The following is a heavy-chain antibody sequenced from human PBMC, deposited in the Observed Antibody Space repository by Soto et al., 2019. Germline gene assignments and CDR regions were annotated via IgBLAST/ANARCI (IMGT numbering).Heavy chain of an antibody. CDR1: GFTFSDYY. J-gene: IGHJ4*02. D-gene: IGHD2-15*01. CDR3: ARDERYCSGGSCYPDY. CDR2: ISSSGSTI. Sequence: GGSLRLSCAASGFTFSDYYMSWIRQAPGKGLEWVSYISSSGSTIYYADSVKGRFTISRDNAKNSLYLQMNSLRAEDTAVYYCARDERYCSGGSCYPDYWGQGTLVTVSS. V-gene: IGHV3-11*01.